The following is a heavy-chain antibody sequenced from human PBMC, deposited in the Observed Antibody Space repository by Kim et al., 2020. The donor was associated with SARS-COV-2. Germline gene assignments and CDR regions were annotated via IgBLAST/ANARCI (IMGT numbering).Heavy chain of an antibody. Sequence: ASVKVSCKASGYTFTSYYMHWVRQAPGQGLEWMGIINPSGGSTSYAQKFQGRVTMTRDTSTSTVYMELSSLRSEDTAVYYCARERYYDSSGQEGYFDYWGQGTLVTVSS. CDR1: GYTFTSYY. CDR2: INPSGGST. D-gene: IGHD3-22*01. V-gene: IGHV1-46*01. J-gene: IGHJ4*02. CDR3: ARERYYDSSGQEGYFDY.